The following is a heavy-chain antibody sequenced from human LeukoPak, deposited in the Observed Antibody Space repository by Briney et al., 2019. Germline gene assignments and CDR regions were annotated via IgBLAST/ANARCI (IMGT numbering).Heavy chain of an antibody. D-gene: IGHD2-2*01. CDR2: ISGSGSST. V-gene: IGHV3-23*01. CDR1: GFTFSNYA. J-gene: IGHJ4*02. CDR3: ARDRAGYQLPQGGDY. Sequence: PGGSLRLSCAASGFTFSNYAMNWVRQPPGKGLEWVSAISGSGSSTFYADSVKGRFTISRDNSKNTLYLQMNSLRDEDTAVYYCARDRAGYQLPQGGDYWGQGTLVTVSS.